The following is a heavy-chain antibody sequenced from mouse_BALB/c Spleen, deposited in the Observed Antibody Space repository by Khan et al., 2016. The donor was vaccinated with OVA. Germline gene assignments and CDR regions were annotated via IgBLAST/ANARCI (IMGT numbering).Heavy chain of an antibody. J-gene: IGHJ1*01. Sequence: QIQLVQSGPELKKPGETVKISCKASGYTFTNYGMNWVKQAPGKGLKWMGWINTYTGEPTYADDFKGRFAFSLETYANAAYLQINNLKNEDTATYFCAGSASGCLCDVWGAGTTVTVSS. D-gene: IGHD3-3*01. CDR2: INTYTGEP. CDR3: AGSASGCLCDV. V-gene: IGHV9-3-1*01. CDR1: GYTFTNYG.